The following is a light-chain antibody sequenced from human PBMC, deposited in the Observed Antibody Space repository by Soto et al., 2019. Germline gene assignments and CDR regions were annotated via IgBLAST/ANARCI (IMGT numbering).Light chain of an antibody. CDR1: QSVSSY. CDR3: QHFANSIT. Sequence: EIVLTQSPGTLSLSAGERATLSCRASQSVSSYLAWYQQKPGQAPRLLIYGASTRATGISDRFSGSGSGTDFTLSISRLEPEDFAVYYCQHFANSITFGQGTRLEIK. V-gene: IGKV3-20*01. CDR2: GAS. J-gene: IGKJ5*01.